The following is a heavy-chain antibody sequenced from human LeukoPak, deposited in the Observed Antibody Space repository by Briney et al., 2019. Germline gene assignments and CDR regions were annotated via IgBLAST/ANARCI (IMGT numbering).Heavy chain of an antibody. D-gene: IGHD3-22*01. CDR2: IIPIFGTA. J-gene: IGHJ4*02. Sequence: ASVKVSCKASGGTFSSYAISWVRQAPGQGLEWVGGIIPIFGTANYAQKFQGRVTITADESTSTAYMELSSLRSEDTAVYYCAREIPYYYDSSGYDRFDYWGQGTLVTVSS. CDR3: AREIPYYYDSSGYDRFDY. CDR1: GGTFSSYA. V-gene: IGHV1-69*13.